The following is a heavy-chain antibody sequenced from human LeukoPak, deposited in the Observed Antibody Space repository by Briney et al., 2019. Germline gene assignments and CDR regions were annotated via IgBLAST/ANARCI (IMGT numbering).Heavy chain of an antibody. Sequence: SETLSLTCTVSGGSISSYYWSWIRQPAGKGLEWIGRIYTSGSTNYNPSLKSRVTMSVDTSKNQFSLKLSSVTAADTAVYYCARVVFSGTSPQGYYYYMDVWGKGTTVTVSS. CDR2: IYTSGST. CDR1: GGSISSYY. J-gene: IGHJ6*03. D-gene: IGHD6-13*01. CDR3: ARVVFSGTSPQGYYYYMDV. V-gene: IGHV4-4*07.